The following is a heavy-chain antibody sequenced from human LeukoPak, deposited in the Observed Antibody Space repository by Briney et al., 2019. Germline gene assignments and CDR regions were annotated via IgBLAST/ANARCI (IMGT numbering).Heavy chain of an antibody. CDR1: GGSLNSYY. D-gene: IGHD3-16*01. Sequence: SETLSLTCTVSGGSLNSYYWGWIRQPPGKGLEWIGSIYYSGSTYYNPSLKSRVTISVDTSKNQFALKLSSVTAADTAVYYCAHFRGGAFDFWGQGTMVTVSA. J-gene: IGHJ3*01. V-gene: IGHV4-39*01. CDR2: IYYSGST. CDR3: AHFRGGAFDF.